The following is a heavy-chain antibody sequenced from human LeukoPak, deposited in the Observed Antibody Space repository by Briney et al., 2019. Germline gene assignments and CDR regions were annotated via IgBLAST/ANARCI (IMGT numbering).Heavy chain of an antibody. CDR1: GFTFSNYD. CDR3: AKGFSSGPWDACDI. D-gene: IGHD3-22*01. V-gene: IGHV3-30*18. J-gene: IGHJ3*02. CDR2: ISYDGSKK. Sequence: GGSLRPSCAASGFTFSNYDMHWVRQAPGKGLEWVAVISYDGSKKYYADSVKGRFTISRDSSKNMLYLQMNSLRVEDTAVYYCAKGFSSGPWDACDIWGQGTMVTVSS.